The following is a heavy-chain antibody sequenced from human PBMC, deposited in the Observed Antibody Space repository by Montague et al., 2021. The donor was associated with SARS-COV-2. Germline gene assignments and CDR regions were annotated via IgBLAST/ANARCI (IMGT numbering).Heavy chain of an antibody. V-gene: IGHV4-39*01. D-gene: IGHD3-3*01. Sequence: SETLSLTCNVSGGSISSSDYYWGWIRQPPGKGLEWIGSLFYGVNTYYNPSLKSRVTISVDTSKNQFSLKLSSVTAADTAVYYCARTNYDFWRGHQRGGAFDIWGQGTMVTVSS. CDR1: GGSISSSDYY. CDR2: LFYGVNT. J-gene: IGHJ3*02. CDR3: ARTNYDFWRGHQRGGAFDI.